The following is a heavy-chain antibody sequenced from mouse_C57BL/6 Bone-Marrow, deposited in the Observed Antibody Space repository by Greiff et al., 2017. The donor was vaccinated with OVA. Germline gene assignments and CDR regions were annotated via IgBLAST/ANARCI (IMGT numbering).Heavy chain of an antibody. CDR1: GFTFSSYG. D-gene: IGHD1-1*01. Sequence: EVKLVESGGDLVKPGGSLKLSCAASGFTFSSYGMSWVRQTPDKRLEWVATISSGGSYTYYPDSVKGRFTISRENAKNTLYLQMSSLKSEDTAMYYCGRERYGRSYFDYWGQGTTLTVSS. V-gene: IGHV5-6*01. CDR2: ISSGGSYT. J-gene: IGHJ2*01. CDR3: GRERYGRSYFDY.